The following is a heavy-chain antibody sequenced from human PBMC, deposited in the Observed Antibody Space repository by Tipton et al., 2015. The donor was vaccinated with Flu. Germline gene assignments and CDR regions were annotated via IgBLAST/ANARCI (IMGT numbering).Heavy chain of an antibody. D-gene: IGHD2-21*01. Sequence: TLSLTCTVSGGSISSYYWSWIRQPPGKGLEWIGYIYYSGSTNYNPSLKSRVTISVDTSKNQFSLKLSSVTAADTAVYYCARDRRGVIANYNWFDPWGQGTLVTVSS. V-gene: IGHV4-59*12. CDR2: IYYSGST. CDR1: GGSISSYY. J-gene: IGHJ5*02. CDR3: ARDRRGVIANYNWFDP.